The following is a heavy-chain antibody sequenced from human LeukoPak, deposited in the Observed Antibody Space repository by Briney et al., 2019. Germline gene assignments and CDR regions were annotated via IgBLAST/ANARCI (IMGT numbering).Heavy chain of an antibody. CDR2: IIPIFGTA. D-gene: IGHD3-16*01. CDR3: ARDSFPYTADGFS. Sequence: ASVKVSCKASGGTFSSYAISWVRQAPGQGLEWMGGIIPIFGTANYAQKFQGRVTITADESTSTAYMELSSLRSEDTAVYYCARDSFPYTADGFSWGQGTLVTVSS. J-gene: IGHJ5*02. CDR1: GGTFSSYA. V-gene: IGHV1-69*13.